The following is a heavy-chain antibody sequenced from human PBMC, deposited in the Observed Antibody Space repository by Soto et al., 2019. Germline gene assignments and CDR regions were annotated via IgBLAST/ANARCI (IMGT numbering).Heavy chain of an antibody. V-gene: IGHV3-30*18. Sequence: RRLSCVGSGFTFSNYAMHWVRQAPGKGLGWVAVISSDGSEKYYLDSVRDRFTISRDNSKNTLYLQMNNLRPEDTAMYYCANSWTTLTTDFDFWGQGALVPASS. CDR2: ISSDGSEK. CDR3: ANSWTTLTTDFDF. J-gene: IGHJ4*02. CDR1: GFTFSNYA. D-gene: IGHD4-17*01.